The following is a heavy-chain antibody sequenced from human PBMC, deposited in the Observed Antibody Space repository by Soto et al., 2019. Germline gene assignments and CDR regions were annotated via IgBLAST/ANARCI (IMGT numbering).Heavy chain of an antibody. Sequence: SETLSLTCSVSGGSITNTDYYWNWIRQSPGKGLEWIGSIAYSGSTYYNPSLKSRVIISADTSKNLFSLKLRSVTAADTALYFCARDGRYHYGMYVWGQGSTFAVAS. CDR3: ARDGRYHYGMYV. J-gene: IGHJ6*02. CDR1: GGSITNTDYY. V-gene: IGHV4-30-4*01. CDR2: IAYSGST.